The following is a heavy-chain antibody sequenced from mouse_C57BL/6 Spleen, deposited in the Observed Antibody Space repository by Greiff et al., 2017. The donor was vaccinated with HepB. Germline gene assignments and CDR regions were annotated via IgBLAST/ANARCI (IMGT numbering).Heavy chain of an antibody. CDR2: IDPETGGT. CDR1: GYTFTDYE. Sequence: QVQLQQSGAELVRPGASVTLSCKASGYTFTDYEMHWVKQTPVHGLEWIGAIDPETGGTAYNQKFKGKAILTADKSSSTAYMELRSLTSEDSAVYLCTRRVYCYGDYYMDYWGQGTSVTVFS. J-gene: IGHJ4*01. D-gene: IGHD2-12*01. V-gene: IGHV1-15*01. CDR3: TRRVYCYGDYYMDY.